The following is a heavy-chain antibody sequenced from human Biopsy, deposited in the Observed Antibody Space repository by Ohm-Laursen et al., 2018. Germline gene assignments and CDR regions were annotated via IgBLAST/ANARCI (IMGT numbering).Heavy chain of an antibody. J-gene: IGHJ5*02. V-gene: IGHV4-59*08. CDR1: GVSTSSYF. CDR2: VSYSGNT. CDR3: ARGDYFDSNGYFWFDP. D-gene: IGHD3-22*01. Sequence: TLSLTCTVSGVSTSSYFWSWIRQPLGKGLEWIGYVSYSGNTKYNPSLKSRVIISADTSKNQFSLKLSSVTAADTAVYYCARGDYFDSNGYFWFDPWGQGTLVTVSS.